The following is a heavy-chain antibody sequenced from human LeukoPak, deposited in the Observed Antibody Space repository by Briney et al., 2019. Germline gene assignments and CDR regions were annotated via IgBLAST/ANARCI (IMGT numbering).Heavy chain of an antibody. V-gene: IGHV1-46*01. J-gene: IGHJ4*02. CDR3: ARADYGDYLDY. CDR1: GYTFTSYY. Sequence: ASVRVSCKASGYTFTSYYMHWVRQDPGQGLEWLGIINTSGGSTSYAQKFQGRVTMTRDTSTSTVYMELSSLRSEDTAVYYCARADYGDYLDYWGQGTLVTVSS. CDR2: INTSGGST. D-gene: IGHD4-17*01.